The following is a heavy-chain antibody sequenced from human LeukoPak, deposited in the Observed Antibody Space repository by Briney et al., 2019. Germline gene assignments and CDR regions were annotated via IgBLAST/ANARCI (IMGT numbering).Heavy chain of an antibody. D-gene: IGHD1-14*01. V-gene: IGHV3-11*04. CDR1: GFAFSDYY. CDR2: ITSSGDNI. J-gene: IGHJ6*03. CDR3: ARDHHHRLWDSYYYYMDV. Sequence: KPGGSLRLSCAASGFAFSDYYMTWIRQAPGKGLEWISFITSSGDNIYYADSVKGRFTISRDNAKNSLFLQMNSLRAEDTAVYYCARDHHHRLWDSYYYYMDVWGKGTTVTISS.